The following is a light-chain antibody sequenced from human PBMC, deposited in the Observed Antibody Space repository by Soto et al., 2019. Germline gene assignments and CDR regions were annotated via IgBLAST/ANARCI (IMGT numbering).Light chain of an antibody. CDR2: GAF. Sequence: PGERATLSFRASPSVTNYLAWYQQKPGQPPRLLSYGAFNRAAGIPARFSGSGSGTDFTLTISSLEPEDSAVYYCQQRNIWPPVTFGQGTRLEIK. J-gene: IGKJ5*01. CDR1: PSVTNY. CDR3: QQRNIWPPVT. V-gene: IGKV3-11*01.